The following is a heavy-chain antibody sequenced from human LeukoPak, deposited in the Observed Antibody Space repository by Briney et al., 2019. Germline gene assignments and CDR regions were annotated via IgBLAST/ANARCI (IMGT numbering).Heavy chain of an antibody. CDR2: IIPIFGTA. CDR3: ARRAASLRYFDWLTTVNDAFDM. D-gene: IGHD3-9*01. Sequence: SVKVSCKASGGTFSSYAISWVRQAPGQGLEWMGGIIPIFGTANYAQKFQGRVTITADESTSTAYMELSSLRSEDTAVYYCARRAASLRYFDWLTTVNDAFDMWGQGTMVTVSS. V-gene: IGHV1-69*01. CDR1: GGTFSSYA. J-gene: IGHJ3*02.